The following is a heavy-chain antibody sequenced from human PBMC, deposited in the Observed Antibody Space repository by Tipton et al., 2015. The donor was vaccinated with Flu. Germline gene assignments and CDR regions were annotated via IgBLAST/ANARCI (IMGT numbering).Heavy chain of an antibody. J-gene: IGHJ5*02. D-gene: IGHD4-11*01. V-gene: IGHV4-38-2*01. CDR2: ICPGSP. CDR1: GYPISDGFF. Sequence: TLSLTCDVSGYPISDGFFWGWVRRPPGKGLEWIGNICPGSPYYNPSLRSRVTMSIARSNVQFSLRLTSVTAADTAVYFCARRTFSNYVSEPKNWFDLWGQGTLVTVSS. CDR3: ARRTFSNYVSEPKNWFDL.